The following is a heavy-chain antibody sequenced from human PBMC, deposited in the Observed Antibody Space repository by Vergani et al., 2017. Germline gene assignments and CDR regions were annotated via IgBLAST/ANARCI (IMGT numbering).Heavy chain of an antibody. CDR3: ARGAGYCSSTSCPPTLRNYYYYMDV. V-gene: IGHV3-33*01. Sequence: QVQLVESGGGVVQPGRSLRLSCAASGDTFSTYGLHWVRQAPGKGLEWVAVIWYDGSNKYYGDSVKGRFTISRDNSMDTLYLQMNGLRAEDTAVYYCARGAGYCSSTSCPPTLRNYYYYMDVWGKGTTVTVSS. CDR1: GDTFSTYG. D-gene: IGHD2-2*01. CDR2: IWYDGSNK. J-gene: IGHJ6*03.